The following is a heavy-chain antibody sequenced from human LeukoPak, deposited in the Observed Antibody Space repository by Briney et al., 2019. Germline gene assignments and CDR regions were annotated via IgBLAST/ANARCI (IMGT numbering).Heavy chain of an antibody. CDR3: ARASIAARFPYYYYYMDV. D-gene: IGHD6-6*01. CDR2: IIPIFGTA. Sequence: GASVKVSCKASGGTFSSYAISWVRQAPGQGLEWMGGIIPIFGTANYAQKFQGRVTITADKSTSTAYMELSSLRSEDTAVYYCARASIAARFPYYYYYMDVWGKGTTVTVSS. J-gene: IGHJ6*03. CDR1: GGTFSSYA. V-gene: IGHV1-69*06.